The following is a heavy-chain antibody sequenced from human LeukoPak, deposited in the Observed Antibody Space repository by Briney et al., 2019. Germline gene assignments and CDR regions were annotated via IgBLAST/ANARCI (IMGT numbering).Heavy chain of an antibody. J-gene: IGHJ4*02. Sequence: PSETLSLTCTVSGGSISSGDYYWSWIRQPPGMGREGIGYIYDSGSTYYHPSLKSRVTISVDTSKNQFSLKLSSVTAADTAVYYCARSPSMTTYYYGSGSYFDYRGQGTLVTVSS. CDR1: GGSISSGDYY. V-gene: IGHV4-30-4*08. D-gene: IGHD3-10*01. CDR3: ARSPSMTTYYYGSGSYFDY. CDR2: IYDSGST.